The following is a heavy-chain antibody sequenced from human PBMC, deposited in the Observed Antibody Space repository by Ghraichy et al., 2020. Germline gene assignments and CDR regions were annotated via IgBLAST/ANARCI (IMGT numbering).Heavy chain of an antibody. V-gene: IGHV1-69*13. CDR2: IIPIFGTA. J-gene: IGHJ4*02. Sequence: PVKVSCKASGGTFSSYAISWVRQAPGQGLEWMGGIIPIFGTANYAQKFQGRVTITADESTSTAYMELSSLRSEDTAVYYCARDCFPDRYCSSTSCYCSGDYFDYWGQGTLVTVSS. CDR3: ARDCFPDRYCSSTSCYCSGDYFDY. CDR1: GGTFSSYA. D-gene: IGHD2-2*01.